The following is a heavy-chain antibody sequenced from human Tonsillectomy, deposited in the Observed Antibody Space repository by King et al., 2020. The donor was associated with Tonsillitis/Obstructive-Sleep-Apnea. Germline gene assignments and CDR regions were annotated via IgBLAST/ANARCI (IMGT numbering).Heavy chain of an antibody. CDR1: GYTFTSYY. D-gene: IGHD1-1*01. V-gene: IGHV1-46*01. CDR2: INPAGGST. CDR3: ARETKEVARPLGTLAVGAFDI. J-gene: IGHJ3*02. Sequence: MQLVQSGAEVTKPGASVKVSCKASGYTFTSYYMHWVRQAPGQGLEWMGIINPAGGSTSYVQKFQGRVTMTRDTSTSTVYMELSSLRSADTAVYYCARETKEVARPLGTLAVGAFDIWGQGTMVTVSS.